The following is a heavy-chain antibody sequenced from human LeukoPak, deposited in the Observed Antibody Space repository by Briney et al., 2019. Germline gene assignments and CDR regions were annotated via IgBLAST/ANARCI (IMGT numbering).Heavy chain of an antibody. D-gene: IGHD4-23*01. CDR3: ARKDGGRDGMDV. J-gene: IGHJ6*02. CDR2: LNPNTLVT. Sequence: ASVTVSFRASGYTFTDYYMHWVRQAPGQGVEWVGWLNPNTLVTNYSQHFQGRVSMTWDTSISTGYMDLHSLTSDDTAVYYCARKDGGRDGMDVWGQGTTVTVSS. V-gene: IGHV1-2*02. CDR1: GYTFTDYY.